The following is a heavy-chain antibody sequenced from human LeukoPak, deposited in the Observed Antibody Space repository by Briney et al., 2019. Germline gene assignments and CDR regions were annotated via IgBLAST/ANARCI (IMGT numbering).Heavy chain of an antibody. CDR3: AGDPIENGDLDYLDS. J-gene: IGHJ4*02. CDR1: GFIFNSYE. Sequence: PGGSLRLSCGASGFIFNSYEMDWVHQAPGKGLEWVAFISFSGNSIYYADSVKGRFTISRDNAKNSLYLQMSSLRAEDTAVYYRAGDPIENGDLDYLDSWGQGTLVIVSS. V-gene: IGHV3-48*03. D-gene: IGHD2-21*02. CDR2: ISFSGNSI.